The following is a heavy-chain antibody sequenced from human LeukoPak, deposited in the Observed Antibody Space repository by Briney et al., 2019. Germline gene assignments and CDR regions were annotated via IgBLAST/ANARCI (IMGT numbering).Heavy chain of an antibody. V-gene: IGHV4-4*07. CDR2: IYTSGST. CDR1: GGSISSYY. Sequence: PSETLSLTCTVSGGSISSYYWSWIRQPAGKGLEWNGRIYTSGSTNYNPSLKSRVTMSVDTSKNQFSLKLSSVTAADTAVYYCARGETLSGYDFLDYWGQGTLVTVSS. CDR3: ARGETLSGYDFLDY. D-gene: IGHD5-12*01. J-gene: IGHJ4*02.